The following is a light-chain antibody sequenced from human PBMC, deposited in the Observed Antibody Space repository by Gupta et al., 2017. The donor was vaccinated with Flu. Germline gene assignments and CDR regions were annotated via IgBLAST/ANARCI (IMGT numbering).Light chain of an antibody. J-gene: IGKJ4*01. CDR2: GAY. CDR1: QSISSN. V-gene: IGKV3-15*01. CDR3: QQYNNWL. Sequence: VMTQSPVTLSVSTGERATLSCRASQSISSNLDWEQQKPGQAPRILIYGAYTRATGIPARFSGSGSGTDFTLTSRRLESEDFDVYYYQQYNNWLFGGGTKVEIK.